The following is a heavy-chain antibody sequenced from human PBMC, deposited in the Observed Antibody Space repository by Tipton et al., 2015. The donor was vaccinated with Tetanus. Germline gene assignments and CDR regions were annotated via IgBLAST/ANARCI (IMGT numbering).Heavy chain of an antibody. D-gene: IGHD2-15*01. Sequence: QVQLVQSGAEVKRPGSAVRVSCRTSGGAFRTYAISWVRQAPGQGLEWMGGIFPAYGTANYAPQFQGRVTITADEATGTAYMELNSLTSEDTAVYFCARPDRYCSGGSCYLALDSWGQGTLVIVS. V-gene: IGHV1-69*01. J-gene: IGHJ5*01. CDR1: GGAFRTYA. CDR2: IFPAYGTA. CDR3: ARPDRYCSGGSCYLALDS.